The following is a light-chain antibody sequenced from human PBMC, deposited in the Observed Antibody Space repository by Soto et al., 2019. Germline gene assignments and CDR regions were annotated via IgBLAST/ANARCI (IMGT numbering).Light chain of an antibody. V-gene: IGKV3-20*01. CDR1: QSVRYNY. CDR2: GVS. CDR3: QQYGTSPRT. Sequence: SPYSLSLSPGEGATLSCRASQSVRYNYLAWYQQKPGQAPRLLIYGVSTRATGIPDRFSGSGSGTDFTLTISRLDPEDFAVYYCQQYGTSPRTFGQGTKVDIK. J-gene: IGKJ1*01.